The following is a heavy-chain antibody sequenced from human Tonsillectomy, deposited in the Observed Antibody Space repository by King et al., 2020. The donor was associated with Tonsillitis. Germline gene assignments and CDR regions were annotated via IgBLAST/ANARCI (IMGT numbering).Heavy chain of an antibody. J-gene: IGHJ4*02. V-gene: IGHV3-30*03. D-gene: IGHD3-10*01. CDR2: ISYDVNGE. Sequence: VQLVESGGGVVQPGTSLRLSCAASGFTFSNYGMHWIRQAPGKGLEWLADISYDVNGEYYADSVKGRFTISRDNSKSTVYLEMDSLRLEDTALYYCARSRPGSSWFGGDYWGQGTLVTVFS. CDR3: ARSRPGSSWFGGDY. CDR1: GFTFSNYG.